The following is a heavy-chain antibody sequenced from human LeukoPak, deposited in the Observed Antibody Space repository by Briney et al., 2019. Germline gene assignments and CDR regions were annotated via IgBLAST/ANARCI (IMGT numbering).Heavy chain of an antibody. D-gene: IGHD2-15*01. Sequence: PWDTLSLPCTVCSGLLNIYYWRCMRQPRGKGREWVRYIYYSGSTNHNPSLQSRVTISVDPSKYQFSLKLGSVPAAEPAVYYCARDCSGGSCSGESWCDPWGQGTLVTVSS. CDR3: ARDCSGGSCSGESWCDP. CDR1: SGLLNIYY. J-gene: IGHJ5*02. V-gene: IGHV4-59*01. CDR2: IYYSGST.